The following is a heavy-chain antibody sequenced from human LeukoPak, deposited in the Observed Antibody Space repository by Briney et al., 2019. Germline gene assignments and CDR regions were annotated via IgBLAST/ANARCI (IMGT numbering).Heavy chain of an antibody. V-gene: IGHV1-18*01. J-gene: IGHJ6*02. Sequence: GASVKVSCKASGYTFTSYGISWVRQAPGQGLEWMGWVSAYNGNTNYAQKLQGRVTMTTDTSTSTAYMELRSLRSDDTAVYYCASGYSYGYLYYYYGMDVWGQGTTVAVSS. CDR3: ASGYSYGYLYYYYGMDV. CDR1: GYTFTSYG. CDR2: VSAYNGNT. D-gene: IGHD5-18*01.